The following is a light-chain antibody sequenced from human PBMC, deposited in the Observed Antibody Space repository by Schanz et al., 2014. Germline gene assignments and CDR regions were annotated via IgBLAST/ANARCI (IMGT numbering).Light chain of an antibody. J-gene: IGKJ1*01. CDR3: QQYNNWPQT. CDR1: QSVSSY. CDR2: AAS. V-gene: IGKV3-15*01. Sequence: EIVLTQSPATLSLSPGERATLSCRASQSVSSYLAWYQQKPGQAPRLLIYAASTRATGIPARFSGSGSGTEFTLTISSLQSEDSAVYYCQQYNNWPQTFGQGTKVEIK.